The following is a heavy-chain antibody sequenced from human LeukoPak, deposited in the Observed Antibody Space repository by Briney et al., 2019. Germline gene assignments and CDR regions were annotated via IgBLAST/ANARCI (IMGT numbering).Heavy chain of an antibody. CDR2: ISDGGGSR. J-gene: IGHJ6*03. V-gene: IGHV3-23*01. D-gene: IGHD5-24*01. CDR3: ARDLDGDYYFYYMDV. Sequence: GGSLRLSCEGSGFTFGSFAMTWVRQAPGKGLEWVSAISDGGGSRYYAESVSGRLTVSRNNSKKRLFLPMDSLRTDDTAVYYCARDLDGDYYFYYMDVWGNGTTVIVS. CDR1: GFTFGSFA.